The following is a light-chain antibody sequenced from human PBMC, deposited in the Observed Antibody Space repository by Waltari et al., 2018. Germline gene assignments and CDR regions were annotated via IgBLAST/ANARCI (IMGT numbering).Light chain of an antibody. CDR1: QSVLYSSNNLNY. J-gene: IGKJ5*01. V-gene: IGKV4-1*01. CDR2: WAS. CDR3: QQFYSTPIT. Sequence: ILMTQSQDSLAVSLGERATINCKSSQSVLYSSNNLNYLAWYQQKPGQPPKLLLYWASTRESCVPDRFSGSGSETDFTLTISSLQAEDVAVYFCQQFYSTPITFGQGTRLEI.